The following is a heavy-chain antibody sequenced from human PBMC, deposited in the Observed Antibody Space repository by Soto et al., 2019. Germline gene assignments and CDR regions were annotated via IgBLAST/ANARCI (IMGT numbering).Heavy chain of an antibody. CDR2: ISGSGGST. D-gene: IGHD6-19*01. CDR3: AKSTSGWYVGPFDY. CDR1: GFTFSSYA. Sequence: EVQLLESGGGLVQPGGSLILSCAASGFTFSSYAMSWVRQAPGKGLEWVSAISGSGGSTYYADSVKGRFAISRDNSKNTLYLQMNSLRAEDTAVYYCAKSTSGWYVGPFDYWGQGTLVTVSS. J-gene: IGHJ4*02. V-gene: IGHV3-23*01.